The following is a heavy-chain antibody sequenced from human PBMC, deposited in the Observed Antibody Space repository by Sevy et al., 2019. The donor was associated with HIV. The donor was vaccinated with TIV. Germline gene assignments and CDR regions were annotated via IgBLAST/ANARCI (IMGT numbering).Heavy chain of an antibody. J-gene: IGHJ4*02. D-gene: IGHD2-2*01. CDR1: GGTFSSYA. CDR3: ARVKSPPAEGNYFDY. V-gene: IGHV1-69*06. Sequence: ASVKVSCKASGGTFSSYAISWVRQAPGQGLEWMGGIIPIFGTANYAQKFQGRVTITADKSTSTAYMELSSLRSEDTAVYYCARVKSPPAEGNYFDYWGQGTLVNVSS. CDR2: IIPIFGTA.